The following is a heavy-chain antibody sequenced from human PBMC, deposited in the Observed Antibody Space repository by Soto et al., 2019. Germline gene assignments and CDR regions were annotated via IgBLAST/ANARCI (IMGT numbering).Heavy chain of an antibody. CDR2: ISWDGGST. J-gene: IGHJ4*02. CDR3: AKGRSTVTTSSPFDY. Sequence: ESGGVVVQPGGSLRLSCAASGFTFDDYTMHWVRQAPGKGLEWVSLISWDGGSTYYADSVKGRFTISRDNSKNSLYLQMNSLRTEDTALYYCAKGRSTVTTSSPFDYWGQGTLVTVSS. D-gene: IGHD4-17*01. V-gene: IGHV3-43*01. CDR1: GFTFDDYT.